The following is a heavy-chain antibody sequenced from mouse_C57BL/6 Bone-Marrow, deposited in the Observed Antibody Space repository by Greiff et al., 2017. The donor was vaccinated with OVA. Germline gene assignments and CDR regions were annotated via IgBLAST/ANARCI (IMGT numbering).Heavy chain of an antibody. CDR1: GYSFTGYY. V-gene: IGHV1-42*01. D-gene: IGHD1-1*01. CDR3: AREGGGSSRDYYAMDD. J-gene: IGHJ4*01. Sequence: VQLQQSGPELVKPGASVKISCKASGYSFTGYYMNWVKQSPEKSLEWIGEINPSTGGTTYNQKFKAKATLTVDKSSSTADMQRKSLTSEDSAVYYCAREGGGSSRDYYAMDDWGQGTSVTVSS. CDR2: INPSTGGT.